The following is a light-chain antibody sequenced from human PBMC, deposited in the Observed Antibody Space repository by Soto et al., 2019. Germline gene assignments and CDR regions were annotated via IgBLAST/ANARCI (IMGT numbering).Light chain of an antibody. Sequence: QSVLTQPPSASGSPGQSVTISCTGTKSDIGVYDFVSWYQHHPGKAPRLIIYEVVQRPSGVPDRFSGSKSGNTASLPVSGLQVEDAAESFCFSCTTTRTNVFGTGTMVTV. CDR1: KSDIGVYDF. CDR2: EVV. V-gene: IGLV2-8*01. CDR3: FSCTTTRTNV. J-gene: IGLJ1*01.